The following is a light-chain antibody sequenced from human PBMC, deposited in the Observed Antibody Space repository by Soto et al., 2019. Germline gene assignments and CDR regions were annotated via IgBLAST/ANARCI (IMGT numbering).Light chain of an antibody. CDR1: QSIGTW. J-gene: IGKJ1*01. CDR2: DAS. V-gene: IGKV1-5*01. CDR3: QQYATYAPST. Sequence: DTQLTQSPSTGSSCFFDSITITCLASQSIGTWLAWYQHRPGEGPKLLIHDASSLESGVPSRFSGSGSATEFSLTISSLESGDSGTYHCQQYATYAPSTFGQGTKVDIK.